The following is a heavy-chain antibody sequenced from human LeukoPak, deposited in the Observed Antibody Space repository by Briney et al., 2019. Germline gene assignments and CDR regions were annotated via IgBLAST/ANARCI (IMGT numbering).Heavy chain of an antibody. CDR3: ARGLSGYYTFDY. J-gene: IGHJ4*02. CDR2: IIPIFGIA. Sequence: GASVKVSCKASGGTFSSSAISWVRQAPGQGLEWMGRIIPIFGIANYAQKFQGRVTITADKSTSTAYMELSSLRSEDTAVYYCARGLSGYYTFDYWGRGALVTVSS. D-gene: IGHD3-22*01. CDR1: GGTFSSSA. V-gene: IGHV1-69*04.